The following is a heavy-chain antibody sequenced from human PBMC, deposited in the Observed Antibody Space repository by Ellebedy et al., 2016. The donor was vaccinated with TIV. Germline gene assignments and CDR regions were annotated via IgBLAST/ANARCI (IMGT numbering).Heavy chain of an antibody. J-gene: IGHJ4*02. CDR2: IRSMTDGGST. Sequence: PGGSLRLSCAASGFDFFNAWMNWVRQAPGKGLEWVGRIRSMTDGGSTDYAAPVKGRFSISRDDSKNILYLQMNSLRTEDTAVYYCTTVTMIVVLWGQGTLVTVSS. V-gene: IGHV3-15*01. D-gene: IGHD3-22*01. CDR1: GFDFFNAW. CDR3: TTVTMIVVL.